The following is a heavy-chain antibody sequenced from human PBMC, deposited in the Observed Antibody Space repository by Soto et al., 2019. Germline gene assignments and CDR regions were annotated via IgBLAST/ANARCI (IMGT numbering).Heavy chain of an antibody. D-gene: IGHD6-6*01. CDR3: ARGDSSSGPDP. CDR1: GYTFTNYG. CDR2: ISAYNGNT. Sequence: QVQVVQSGTEVKKPGASVKVSCKASGYTFTNYGISWVRQAPGQGLEWMGWISAYNGNTNYAQIFQGRVTLTTDTSTTTAYMELRSLRSDDTAVYYCARGDSSSGPDPWGQGTLVTVSS. J-gene: IGHJ5*02. V-gene: IGHV1-18*01.